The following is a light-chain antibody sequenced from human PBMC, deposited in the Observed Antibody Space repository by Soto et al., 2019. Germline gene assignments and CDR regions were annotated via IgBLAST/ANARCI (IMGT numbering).Light chain of an antibody. CDR2: GAS. V-gene: IGKV1-39*01. J-gene: IGKJ5*01. CDR1: QSITNY. Sequence: DVPLTQSPSTLSASVVDSFTITFLASQSITNYLNLYQQKPRKAPKRLIYGASTLQLGIPSRFSGSGSGTDFTLTISSLQPEDFATEYCQVLHGYPPKTFGQGTRLEIK. CDR3: QVLHGYPPKT.